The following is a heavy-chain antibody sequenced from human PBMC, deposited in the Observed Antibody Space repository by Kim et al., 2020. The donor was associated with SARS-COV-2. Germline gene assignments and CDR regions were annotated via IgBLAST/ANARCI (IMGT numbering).Heavy chain of an antibody. CDR3: AKDHESSGWPTVDY. CDR1: GFTFSRYA. Sequence: GGSLRLSCEGSGFTFSRYAISWVRQAPGRGPEWVAIVNNGGNPYYADSVKGRFTVSRDNSRNTLYLQMDRLRAEDTALYYCAKDHESSGWPTVDYWRQRTQVAVSS. J-gene: IGHJ4*02. V-gene: IGHV3-23*01. CDR2: VNNGGNP. D-gene: IGHD3-22*01.